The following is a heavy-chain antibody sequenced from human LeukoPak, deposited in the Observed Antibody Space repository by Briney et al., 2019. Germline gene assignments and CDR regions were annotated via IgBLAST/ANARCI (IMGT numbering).Heavy chain of an antibody. V-gene: IGHV3-20*04. D-gene: IGHD3-22*01. CDR3: ARLGYDSSGLGPYFDY. J-gene: IGHJ4*02. CDR1: GLTFDDYG. Sequence: PGGSLRLSCAASGLTFDDYGMSWVRQAPGKGLEWVSGINWNGGSTGYADSVKGRFTISRDNAKNSLYLQMNSLRAEDTALYYCARLGYDSSGLGPYFDYWGQGTLVTVSS. CDR2: INWNGGST.